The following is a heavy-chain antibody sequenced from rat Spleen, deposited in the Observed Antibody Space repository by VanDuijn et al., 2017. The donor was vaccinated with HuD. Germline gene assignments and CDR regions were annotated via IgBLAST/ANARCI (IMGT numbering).Heavy chain of an antibody. V-gene: IGHV5-31*01. CDR1: GFTFNIYW. CDR2: ITSSGDRT. J-gene: IGHJ2*01. Sequence: EVQLVESGGGLVRPGRSLKLSCVASGFTFNIYWMTWIRQAPGKGLEWVASITSSGDRTFYPDSVKGRFTVPRDNAKSTLYLQMNSLRSEDTATYYCARENYYSANIWGRGVMVTVSS. CDR3: ARENYYSANI. D-gene: IGHD1-2*01.